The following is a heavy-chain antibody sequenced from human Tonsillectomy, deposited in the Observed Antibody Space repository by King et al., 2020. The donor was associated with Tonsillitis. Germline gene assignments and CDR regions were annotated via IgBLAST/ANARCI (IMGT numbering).Heavy chain of an antibody. CDR3: ARAPPGDFWTHFDY. J-gene: IGHJ4*02. CDR1: GFTFSSYA. CDR2: ISYDGSNK. Sequence: VQLVESGGGVVQPGRSLRLSCAASGFTFSSYAIHWVRQAPGKGLEWVALISYDGSNKYYADSVKGRFTISRDNSKNTLYLQMNSLRAGDTAVYYCARAPPGDFWTHFDYWGQGTLVTVSS. V-gene: IGHV3-30-3*01. D-gene: IGHD3-3*01.